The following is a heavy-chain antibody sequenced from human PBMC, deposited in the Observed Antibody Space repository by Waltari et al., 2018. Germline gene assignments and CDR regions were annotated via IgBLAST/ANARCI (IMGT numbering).Heavy chain of an antibody. D-gene: IGHD3-3*01. V-gene: IGHV4-4*07. CDR3: ARATYYDFWSGRGYFDL. CDR1: GGSISSYY. J-gene: IGHJ2*01. CDR2: IYTSGST. Sequence: QVQLQESGPGLVKPSETLSLTCTVSGGSISSYYWSWIRQPAGKGLAWIGRIYTSGSTKYNPSRKSRVTMSVDTSKNQFSLKLSSVTAADTSVYYCARATYYDFWSGRGYFDLWGRGTLVTVSS.